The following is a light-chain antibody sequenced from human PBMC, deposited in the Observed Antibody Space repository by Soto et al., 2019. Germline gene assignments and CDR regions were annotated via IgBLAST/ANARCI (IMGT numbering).Light chain of an antibody. CDR2: GAS. J-gene: IGKJ1*01. V-gene: IGKV3-15*01. CDR1: QSVSSN. CDR3: QKYDGTGT. Sequence: EIVMTQSPATLSVSPVERATLSCRASQSVSSNLAWYQQKPGQAPRLLIYGASTRATGIPARFSGSASGTEFTLTISSLQSEDFAIYYCQKYDGTGTFGQGTKVDIK.